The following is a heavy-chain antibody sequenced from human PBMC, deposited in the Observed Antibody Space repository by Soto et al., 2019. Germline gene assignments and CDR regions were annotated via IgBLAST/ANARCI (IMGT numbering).Heavy chain of an antibody. CDR1: GYTFTNFG. D-gene: IGHD3-16*01. CDR3: ARGGTPIDY. V-gene: IGHV1-18*01. Sequence: QVQLVQSGAEVKKPGASVKVSCKTSGYTFTNFGLSCVRQAPGQGLEWMGWISAYNGNTNYAQNFQGRVTVTTDTPTSTAYMELRSLRSDDTAVYYCARGGTPIDYGGQGTLVTVSS. J-gene: IGHJ4*02. CDR2: ISAYNGNT.